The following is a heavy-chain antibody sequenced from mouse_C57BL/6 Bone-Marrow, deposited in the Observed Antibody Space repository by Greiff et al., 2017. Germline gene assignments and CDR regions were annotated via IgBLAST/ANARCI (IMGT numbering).Heavy chain of an antibody. CDR1: GFTFSDYG. V-gene: IGHV5-15*04. D-gene: IGHD3-1*01. J-gene: IGHJ4*01. CDR3: ARAPGGAMDY. CDR2: ISNLANSI. Sequence: EVMLVESGGGLVQPGGSLKLSCAASGFTFSDYGMAWVRQAPRKGPEWVAFISNLANSIYYADTVTGRFTISRENATNTLYLEMSSLRSEDTAMYDCARAPGGAMDYWGQGTSVTVAS.